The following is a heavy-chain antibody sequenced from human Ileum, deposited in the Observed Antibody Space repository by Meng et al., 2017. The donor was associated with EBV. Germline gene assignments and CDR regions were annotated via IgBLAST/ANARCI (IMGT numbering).Heavy chain of an antibody. D-gene: IGHD3-22*01. V-gene: IGHV4-28*01. J-gene: IGHJ4*02. CDR2: IYYSGST. CDR3: ARNVPGTSAYYD. CDR1: GYSISSTNW. Sequence: QVQLQEWGPGLVQPSDPLSLSCSVSGYSISSTNWWGWIRQPPGKGLEWIGYIYYSGSTSYNPSLKSRVTMSVDTSKNQFSLNLNSVTAVDTAVYYCARNVPGTSAYYDWGQGTLVTVSS.